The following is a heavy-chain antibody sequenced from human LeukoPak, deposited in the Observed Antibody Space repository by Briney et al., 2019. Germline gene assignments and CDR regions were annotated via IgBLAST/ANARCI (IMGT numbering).Heavy chain of an antibody. CDR2: ISYDGSNK. V-gene: IGHV3-30-3*01. Sequence: GGSLRLSCAASGFTFSDYYMSWIRQAPGKGLEWVAVISYDGSNKYYADSVKGRFTISRDNSKNTLYLQMNSLRAEDTAVYYCARDREGVPFDYWGQGTLVTVSS. CDR3: ARDREGVPFDY. D-gene: IGHD1-26*01. J-gene: IGHJ4*02. CDR1: GFTFSDYY.